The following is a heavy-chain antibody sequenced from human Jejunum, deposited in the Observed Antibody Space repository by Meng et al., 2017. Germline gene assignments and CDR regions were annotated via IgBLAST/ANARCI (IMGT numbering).Heavy chain of an antibody. D-gene: IGHD7-27*01. Sequence: GESLKISCVGSGFTFSIHEMKWVRQASGKGLEWVSYVSGSGATVYYADSVKGRFTISRDNAKNSLYLQMNNLSADDTAVYYCAAARVRALGIDYWGQGNLVTVSS. CDR1: GFTFSIHE. V-gene: IGHV3-48*03. CDR2: VSGSGATV. CDR3: AAARVRALGIDY. J-gene: IGHJ4*02.